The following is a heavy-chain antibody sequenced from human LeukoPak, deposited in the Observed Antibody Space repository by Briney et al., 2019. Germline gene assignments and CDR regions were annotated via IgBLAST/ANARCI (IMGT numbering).Heavy chain of an antibody. CDR3: ARLTRSGAVAGTGPFLDY. J-gene: IGHJ4*02. D-gene: IGHD6-19*01. Sequence: ASVKVSCKASGYTFTVYYMHWVRQAPGQGLEWMGWINPNSGGTNYAQKFQGRVTMTRDTSISTAYMELSRLRSDDTAVYYCARLTRSGAVAGTGPFLDYWGQGTLVTVSS. CDR1: GYTFTVYY. V-gene: IGHV1-2*02. CDR2: INPNSGGT.